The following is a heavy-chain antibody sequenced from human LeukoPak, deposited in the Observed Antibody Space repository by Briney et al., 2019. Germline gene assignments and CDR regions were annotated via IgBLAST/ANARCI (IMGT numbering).Heavy chain of an antibody. CDR3: AREGARLTLDY. D-gene: IGHD3-16*01. Sequence: GDSLTHSRAPSGFPFSSYIMNWVGQPPGKGLEWVSSMSRCSSYLYYAASVKGRFTISRDNAKNSLYLQTNSLSGQGPAVYYCAREGARLTLDYWGQGTLVTVSS. CDR2: MSRCSSYL. J-gene: IGHJ4*02. CDR1: GFPFSSYI. V-gene: IGHV3-21*01.